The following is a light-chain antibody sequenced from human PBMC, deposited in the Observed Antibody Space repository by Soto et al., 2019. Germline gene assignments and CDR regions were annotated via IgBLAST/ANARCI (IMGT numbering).Light chain of an antibody. J-gene: IGLJ2*01. V-gene: IGLV1-40*01. CDR1: SSNIGAVFD. CDR2: ANT. CDR3: LSYDTSRRGV. Sequence: QSVLTQPPSVSGAPGQTVTISCTGTSSNIGAVFDVHWYQQLPGAAPKLLIYANTDRPSGGPARFSGSKSVTSAPLAITGLQPEDEADYFCLSYDTSRRGVFGEGTKLTVL.